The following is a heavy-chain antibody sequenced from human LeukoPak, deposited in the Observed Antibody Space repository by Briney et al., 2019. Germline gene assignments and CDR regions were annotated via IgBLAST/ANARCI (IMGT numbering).Heavy chain of an antibody. CDR3: ARALYYDCWSGYYKEENWFDP. V-gene: IGHV1-46*01. Sequence: ASVTVSFTASGYTFTSYYLHWVRQAPAQGLEWMGIINPSGGSTSYAQKFQGRVTMTRDTSTSTVYMELSSLRSEDTAVYYCARALYYDCWSGYYKEENWFDPWGQGTLVTVSS. CDR1: GYTFTSYY. CDR2: INPSGGST. D-gene: IGHD3-3*01. J-gene: IGHJ5*02.